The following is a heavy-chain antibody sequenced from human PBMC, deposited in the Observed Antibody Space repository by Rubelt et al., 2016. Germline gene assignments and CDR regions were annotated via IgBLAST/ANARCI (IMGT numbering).Heavy chain of an antibody. V-gene: IGHV1-18*01. J-gene: IGHJ4*02. D-gene: IGHD5-12*01. CDR1: GYTFTSYG. Sequence: QVQLVQSGAEVKKPGASVKVSCKASGYTFTSYGISWVRQAPGQGLEWMGWISAYNGNTNYAQKLQGRVTMTTDTSTSTAYMELSSLRSEDTAVYYWAITRGYSGYDHFDYWGQGTLVTVSS. CDR3: AITRGYSGYDHFDY. CDR2: ISAYNGNT.